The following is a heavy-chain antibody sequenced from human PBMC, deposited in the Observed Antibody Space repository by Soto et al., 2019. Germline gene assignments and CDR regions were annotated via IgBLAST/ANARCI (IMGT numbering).Heavy chain of an antibody. CDR2: INPNSGGT. V-gene: IGHV1-2*04. J-gene: IGHJ4*02. Sequence: APVKGSCKGAGYTLTGYYMHWLRQAPGQGLEWMGWINPNSGGTNYAQKFQGWVTMTRDTSISTAYMELSRLRSDDTAVYYCARDDRGYGNFDYWGQGTLVPVSS. CDR3: ARDDRGYGNFDY. D-gene: IGHD5-12*01. CDR1: GYTLTGYY.